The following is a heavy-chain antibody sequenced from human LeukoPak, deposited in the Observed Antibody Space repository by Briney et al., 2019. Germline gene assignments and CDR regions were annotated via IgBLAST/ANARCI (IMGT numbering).Heavy chain of an antibody. CDR3: AKSIVVVPAASQGDY. CDR2: ISGSGGST. Sequence: PGGSLRLSCAASGFTFSSYAMSWVRQAPGKGLEWVSAISGSGGSTYYADSVKGRFTISRDNSKNTLYLQMNSLRAEDTAVYYCAKSIVVVPAASQGDYWGQGTLVTVSS. D-gene: IGHD2-2*01. J-gene: IGHJ4*02. V-gene: IGHV3-23*01. CDR1: GFTFSSYA.